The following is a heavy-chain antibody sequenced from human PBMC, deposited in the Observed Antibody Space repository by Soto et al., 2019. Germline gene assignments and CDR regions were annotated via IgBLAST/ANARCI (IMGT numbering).Heavy chain of an antibody. CDR1: GFTFTTYG. J-gene: IGHJ6*02. CDR3: AKTWARLWIRPYYYGMDV. D-gene: IGHD1-26*01. CDR2: ISYDGSIK. Sequence: QVQLVESGGGVVQPGTSLTLSCVASGFTFTTYGIHWVRQAPGRGLEWVAVISYDGSIKYYTDSVKGRFTISRDNFKNTVSLEMNSLRNEDTAVYYCAKTWARLWIRPYYYGMDVWGQGTTVTVSS. V-gene: IGHV3-30*18.